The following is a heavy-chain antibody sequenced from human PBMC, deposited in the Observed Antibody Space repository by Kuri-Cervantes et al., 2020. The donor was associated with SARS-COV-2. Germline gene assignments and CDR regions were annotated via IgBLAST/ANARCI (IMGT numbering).Heavy chain of an antibody. CDR1: GFTFSTYA. V-gene: IGHV3-23*01. J-gene: IGHJ4*02. CDR3: AKVSDSMTTVTTLGV. D-gene: IGHD4-17*01. Sequence: GESLKISCAASGFTFSTYAMSWVRQAPGKGLEWVSAISRSGTYYADSVKGRFTIPRDNSKNTLYLQMNSLRAEDTAVYYCAKVSDSMTTVTTLGVWGQGPLVTVSS. CDR2: ISRSGT.